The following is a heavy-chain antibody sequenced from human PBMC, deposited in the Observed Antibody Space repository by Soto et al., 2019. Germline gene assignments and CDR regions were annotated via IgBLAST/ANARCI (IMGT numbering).Heavy chain of an antibody. Sequence: QITLKESGPALVKPTQTLTLTCTFSEFSLSINGLGVGWIRQPPGKALEWLALIYRDDDKRYSPSLMSRLTITKDTSKNQVVLTMTNMDPMYTATYYCARAYSGYDWGSFDYWGQGTLVTVSS. J-gene: IGHJ4*02. V-gene: IGHV2-5*02. CDR3: ARAYSGYDWGSFDY. CDR2: IYRDDDK. D-gene: IGHD5-12*01. CDR1: EFSLSINGLG.